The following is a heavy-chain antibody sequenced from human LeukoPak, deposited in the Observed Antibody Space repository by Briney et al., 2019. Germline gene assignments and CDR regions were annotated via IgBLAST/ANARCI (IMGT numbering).Heavy chain of an antibody. J-gene: IGHJ4*02. V-gene: IGHV4-59*01. Sequence: SETLSLTCTVSGGSISSYYWSWFRQPPGKGLEWIGYIYYSGSTNYNPSLKSRVTISVDTSKNQFSLKLSSVTAADTAVYYCAREAGSGWYRTFDYWGQGTLVTVSS. D-gene: IGHD6-19*01. CDR2: IYYSGST. CDR3: AREAGSGWYRTFDY. CDR1: GGSISSYY.